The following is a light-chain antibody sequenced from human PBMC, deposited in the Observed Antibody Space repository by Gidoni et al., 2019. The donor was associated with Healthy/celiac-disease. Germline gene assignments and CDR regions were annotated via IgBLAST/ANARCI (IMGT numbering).Light chain of an antibody. J-gene: IGKJ1*01. CDR2: AAS. V-gene: IGKV1-39*01. CDR1: QSISSY. Sequence: DIQMTQSPSSLSASVGDRGTFTCRASQSISSYLNWYQQKPGKAPKLLIYAASILQSGVPSRFSGSGSGTDFTLPISSLQPEDFSTYSCQQSYSTPWTFGQGTKVEIK. CDR3: QQSYSTPWT.